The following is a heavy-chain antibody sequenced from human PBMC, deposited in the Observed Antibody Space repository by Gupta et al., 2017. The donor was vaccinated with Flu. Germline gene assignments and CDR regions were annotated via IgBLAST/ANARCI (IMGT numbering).Heavy chain of an antibody. CDR3: AKERGYANNFFQY. J-gene: IGHJ4*02. Sequence: VQLVESGGGLVKPGGSLRLSCAASGFNFNDYAMSWIRQAPGKGLEWISYIRGSSTHYTDSVKGRCTISRDNAKNSLYLQMNSLRAEDTAVDYCAKERGYANNFFQYWGQGTLVTVSS. D-gene: IGHD5-12*01. CDR2: IRGSST. V-gene: IGHV3-11*01. CDR1: GFNFNDYA.